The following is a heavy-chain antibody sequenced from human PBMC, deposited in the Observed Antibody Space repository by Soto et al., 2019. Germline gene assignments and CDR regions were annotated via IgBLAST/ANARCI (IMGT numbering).Heavy chain of an antibody. V-gene: IGHV1-46*01. CDR3: ARDSELVDNYASGSYLDY. CDR1: GYSVTNYY. J-gene: IGHJ4*02. D-gene: IGHD3-10*01. CDR2: IIPSGGGT. Sequence: QVQLVQSGAEVKKPGASVKVSCKASGYSVTNYYMHWVRQAPGQGLEWMGIIIPSGGGTNYAQKFQGRVTMTRDTCTSTVYMELRSLRSEDTAMYYCARDSELVDNYASGSYLDYWGQGTLVTVSS.